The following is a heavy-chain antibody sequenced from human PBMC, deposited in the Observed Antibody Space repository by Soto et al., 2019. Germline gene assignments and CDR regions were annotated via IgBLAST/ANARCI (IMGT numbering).Heavy chain of an antibody. J-gene: IGHJ4*02. CDR2: IYDSGST. V-gene: IGHV4-31*03. Sequence: QVQLQESGLGLVKPSQTLSLTCTVSGGTISSGGYYWSWLRQHPGKGLEWIGYIYDSGSTYYNPPQECRVNISVDTSKTQFSLQLSSVTAAVRAVYYCARWFGDYWDQGTLVTVSS. CDR3: ARWFGDY. D-gene: IGHD3-16*01. CDR1: GGTISSGGYY.